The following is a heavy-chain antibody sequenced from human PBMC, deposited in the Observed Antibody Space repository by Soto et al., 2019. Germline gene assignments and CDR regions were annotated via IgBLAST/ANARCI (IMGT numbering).Heavy chain of an antibody. CDR1: GYTFTSYY. J-gene: IGHJ4*02. D-gene: IGHD3-10*01. CDR2: INPSGGST. CDR3: ARDIDGSGSYYTLNY. Sequence: ASVKVSCKASGYTFTSYYMHWVRQAPGQGLGWMGIINPSGGSTSYAQKFQGRVTMTSDTSTSTVCMELSSLRSEDTAVYYCARDIDGSGSYYTLNYWGQGTLVTVSS. V-gene: IGHV1-46*01.